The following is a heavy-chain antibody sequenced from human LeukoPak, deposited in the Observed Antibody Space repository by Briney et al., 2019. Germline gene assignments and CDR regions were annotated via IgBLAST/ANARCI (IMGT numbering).Heavy chain of an antibody. V-gene: IGHV3-7*01. Sequence: GGSLRLSCAASGFTFSSYAMSWVRQAPGKGLEWVANIKQDGSEKYYVDSVKGRFTISRDNAKNSLYLQMNSLRAEDTAVYYCARAKEILWKAVVFDYWGQGTLVTVSS. CDR1: GFTFSSYA. CDR3: ARAKEILWKAVVFDY. CDR2: IKQDGSEK. J-gene: IGHJ4*02. D-gene: IGHD2-21*01.